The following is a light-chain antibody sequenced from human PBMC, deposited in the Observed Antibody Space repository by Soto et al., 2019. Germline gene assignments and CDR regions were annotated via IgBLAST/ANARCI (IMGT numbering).Light chain of an antibody. J-gene: IGLJ2*01. V-gene: IGLV2-14*01. CDR2: DVT. CDR3: SSYTSSSNLGI. CDR1: SSDVGGYNY. Sequence: QSALTQPASVSGSPGQSNTISCTGSSSDVGGYNYVSWYQQHPGKAPKLMIYDVTNRPSGVSNRFSGSKSGNTASLTISGLQAEDEADYYCSSYTSSSNLGIFGGGTKLTVL.